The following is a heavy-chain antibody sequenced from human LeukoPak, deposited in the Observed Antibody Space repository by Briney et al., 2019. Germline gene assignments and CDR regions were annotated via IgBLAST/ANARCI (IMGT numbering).Heavy chain of an antibody. CDR1: GDSISRSTYY. D-gene: IGHD2-15*01. CDR2: VHYSGTT. J-gene: IGHJ4*02. CDR3: ARDLADSKSY. V-gene: IGHV4-39*07. Sequence: SETLSLTCSVSGDSISRSTYYWGWIRQPPGKGLEWIGSVHYSGTTYYNPSLKSRVTISVDTSKNQFSLRLSSVTAADTAVYHCARDLADSKSYWGQGTLVTVSS.